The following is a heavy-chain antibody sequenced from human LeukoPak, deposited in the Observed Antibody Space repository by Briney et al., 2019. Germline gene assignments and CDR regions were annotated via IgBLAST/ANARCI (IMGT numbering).Heavy chain of an antibody. Sequence: PGGSLRLSCAASGFTFNDYAMDWVRQASGQGLEWVSGISWNSGSIGYADSVKGRFTISRDNAKNSLYLQMNSLRAEDTALYYCAKAGGGGSYLRNWFDPWGQGTLVTVSS. CDR3: AKAGGGGSYLRNWFDP. J-gene: IGHJ5*02. CDR1: GFTFNDYA. CDR2: ISWNSGSI. V-gene: IGHV3-9*01. D-gene: IGHD1-26*01.